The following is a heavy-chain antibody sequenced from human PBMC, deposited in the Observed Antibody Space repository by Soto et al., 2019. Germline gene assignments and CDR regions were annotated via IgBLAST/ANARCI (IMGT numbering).Heavy chain of an antibody. Sequence: QVKLVQSGAEVKKPGFSVKVSCKASGGTFSSYGISWVRQAPGQGLEWMGGIIPIFGTANYAQKFQGRVTITADESTSTAYMELSSLRSEDTAVYYCARANGGNLFDYWGQGTLVTVSS. D-gene: IGHD2-21*02. J-gene: IGHJ4*02. V-gene: IGHV1-69*01. CDR1: GGTFSSYG. CDR2: IIPIFGTA. CDR3: ARANGGNLFDY.